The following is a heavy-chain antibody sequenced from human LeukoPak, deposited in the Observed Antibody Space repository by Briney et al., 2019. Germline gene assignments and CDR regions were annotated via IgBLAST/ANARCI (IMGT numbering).Heavy chain of an antibody. V-gene: IGHV4-34*01. CDR2: INHSGST. CDR1: GGSFSGYY. D-gene: IGHD4-17*01. J-gene: IGHJ4*02. Sequence: SETLCLTCAVYGGSFSGYYWSWIRQPPGKGLEWIGEINHSGSTNYNPSLKSRVTISVDTSKNQFSLTLSSVTAADTAVYYCARAGLNGDVDYWGQGTLVTVSS. CDR3: ARAGLNGDVDY.